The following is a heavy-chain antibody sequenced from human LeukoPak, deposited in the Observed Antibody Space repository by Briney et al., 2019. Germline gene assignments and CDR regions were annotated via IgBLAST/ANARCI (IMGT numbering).Heavy chain of an antibody. J-gene: IGHJ6*02. CDR3: ARVPPARNDYSNYVDYYGMDV. CDR1: GGTFSSYA. Sequence: GASVKVSCKASGGTFSSYAISWVRQAPGQGLEWMGRIIPIFGIANYAQKFQGRVTITADKSTSTAYMELSSLRSEDTAVYYCARVPPARNDYSNYVDYYGMDVWGQRTTVTVSS. D-gene: IGHD4-11*01. CDR2: IIPIFGIA. V-gene: IGHV1-69*04.